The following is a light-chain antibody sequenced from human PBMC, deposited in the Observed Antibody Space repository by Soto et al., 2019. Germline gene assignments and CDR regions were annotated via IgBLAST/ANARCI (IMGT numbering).Light chain of an antibody. CDR1: SSDVGGYNY. Sequence: QSVLTQPASVSLSPGQSITMSCTGTSSDVGGYNYVSWYQQHPGKAPKRMIYEVSNRPSGVSNRFSGSKSGNTASLAISGLQAEDEADYYCSSYTSSSTRVFGTGTKVTVL. CDR3: SSYTSSSTRV. CDR2: EVS. J-gene: IGLJ1*01. V-gene: IGLV2-14*01.